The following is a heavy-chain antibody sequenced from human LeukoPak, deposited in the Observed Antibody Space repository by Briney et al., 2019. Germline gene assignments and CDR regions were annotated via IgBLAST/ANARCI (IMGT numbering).Heavy chain of an antibody. Sequence: SETLSLTCTVSGGSISSSSYYWGWIRQPPGKGLEWIGSIYYSGSTYYNPPLKSRVTISVDTSKNQFSLKLSSVTAAGTAVYYCASRVGSGYYRDYWGQGTLVTVSS. CDR3: ASRVGSGYYRDY. J-gene: IGHJ4*02. CDR1: GGSISSSSYY. V-gene: IGHV4-39*01. D-gene: IGHD3-22*01. CDR2: IYYSGST.